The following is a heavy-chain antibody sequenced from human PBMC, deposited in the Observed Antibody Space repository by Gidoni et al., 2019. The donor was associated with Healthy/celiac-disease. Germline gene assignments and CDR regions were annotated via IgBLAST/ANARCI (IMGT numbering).Heavy chain of an antibody. J-gene: IGHJ3*02. CDR1: GFTFSSYA. Sequence: EVQLLESGGGLVQPGGSLRLFCAASGFTFSSYAMSWVRQAPGKGLEWVSAISGSGGSTYYADSVKGRFTISRDNSKNTLYLQMNSLRAEDTAVYYCAKDKRDCSSTSCYTYAFDIWGQGTMVTVSS. D-gene: IGHD2-2*02. V-gene: IGHV3-23*01. CDR3: AKDKRDCSSTSCYTYAFDI. CDR2: ISGSGGST.